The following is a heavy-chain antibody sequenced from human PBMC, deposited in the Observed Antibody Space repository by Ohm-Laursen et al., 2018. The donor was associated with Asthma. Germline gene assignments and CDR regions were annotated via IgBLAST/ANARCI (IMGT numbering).Heavy chain of an antibody. CDR2: ISGSDGTT. CDR3: AKLYSFRAFDF. J-gene: IGHJ3*01. D-gene: IGHD6-13*01. Sequence: SLRLSCAASGFTVSNNYMSWVRQAPGKGLEWVSAISGSDGTTYYADSVKGRFTISRDNSKNTLYLQMNSLRAEDTAVYYCAKLYSFRAFDFWGQGTMVTVSS. CDR1: GFTVSNNY. V-gene: IGHV3-23*01.